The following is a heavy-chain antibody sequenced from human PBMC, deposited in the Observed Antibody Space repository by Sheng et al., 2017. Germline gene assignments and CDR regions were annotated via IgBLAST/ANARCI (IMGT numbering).Heavy chain of an antibody. CDR1: GGTFSSYA. Sequence: QVQLVQSGAEVKKPGSSVKVSCKASGGTFSSYAISWVRQAPGQGLEWMGGIIPIFGTANYAQKFQGRVTITADESTSTAYMELSSLRSEDTAVYYCARDLNQRATVTTEGYYFDYWGQGTLVTVSS. V-gene: IGHV1-69*01. J-gene: IGHJ4*02. CDR3: ARDLNQRATVTTEGYYFDY. CDR2: IIPIFGTA. D-gene: IGHD4-17*01.